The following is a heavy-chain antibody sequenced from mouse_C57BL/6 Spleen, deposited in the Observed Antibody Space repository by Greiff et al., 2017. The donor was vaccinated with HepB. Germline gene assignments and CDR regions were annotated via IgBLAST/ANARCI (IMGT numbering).Heavy chain of an antibody. CDR2: ISYDGSN. CDR3: AREGAYGYDVDY. J-gene: IGHJ2*01. V-gene: IGHV3-6*01. CDR1: GYSITSGYY. D-gene: IGHD2-2*01. Sequence: ESGPGLVKPSQSLSLTCSVTGYSITSGYYWNWIRQFPGNKLEWMGYISYDGSNNYNPSLKNRISITRDTSKNQFFLKLNSVTTEDTATYYCAREGAYGYDVDYWGQGTTLTVSS.